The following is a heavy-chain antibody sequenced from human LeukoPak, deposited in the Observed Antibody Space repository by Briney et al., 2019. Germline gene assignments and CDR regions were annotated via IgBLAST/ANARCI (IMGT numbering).Heavy chain of an antibody. D-gene: IGHD6-6*01. V-gene: IGHV3-23*01. CDR1: GFTFSSYA. Sequence: GGSLRLSCAASGFTFSSYAMSWVRQAPGKGLEWVSAISGSGGSTYYADSVKGRFTISRDNSKNTLHLQMNSLRAEDTAVYYCAKPLEYSSRDWYFDLWGRGTLVTVSS. CDR3: AKPLEYSSRDWYFDL. J-gene: IGHJ2*01. CDR2: ISGSGGST.